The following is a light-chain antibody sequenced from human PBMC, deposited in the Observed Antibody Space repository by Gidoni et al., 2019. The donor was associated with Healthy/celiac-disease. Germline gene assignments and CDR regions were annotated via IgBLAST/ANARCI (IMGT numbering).Light chain of an antibody. V-gene: IGLV3-1*01. CDR1: KLVDKY. CDR3: QAWDSSAYVV. Sequence: SYELTQLPSVSVSPGQTASITCSGDKLVDKYACWYQQKPGQSPVLVIYQDNKRPSGIPERFSGSNSGNTATLTISGTQAMDEADYYCQAWDSSAYVVFGGGTKLTVL. J-gene: IGLJ2*01. CDR2: QDN.